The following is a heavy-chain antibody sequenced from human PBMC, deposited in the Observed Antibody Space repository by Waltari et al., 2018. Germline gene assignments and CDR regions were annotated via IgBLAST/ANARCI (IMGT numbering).Heavy chain of an antibody. CDR3: ASGRTKRGDY. D-gene: IGHD1-1*01. J-gene: IGHJ4*02. V-gene: IGHV4-61*09. CDR1: GGSISSGSYY. CDR2: IYTSGST. Sequence: QVQLQESGPGLVKPSQTLSLTCTVSGGSISSGSYYWSWIRQPAGKGLEWIGYIYTSGSTNYNPSLKSRVTISVDTSKNQFSLKLSSVTAADTAVYYCASGRTKRGDYWGQGTLVTVSS.